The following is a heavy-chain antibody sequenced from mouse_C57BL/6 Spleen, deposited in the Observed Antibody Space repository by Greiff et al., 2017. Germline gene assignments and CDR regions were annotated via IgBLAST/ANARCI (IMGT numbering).Heavy chain of an antibody. J-gene: IGHJ1*03. D-gene: IGHD1-1*01. CDR1: GFTFSDYG. V-gene: IGHV5-17*01. CDR3: ARGNYYGTPYWYFDV. Sequence: EVQLVESGGGLVKPGGSLKLSCAASGFTFSDYGMHWVRQAPEKGLGWVAYISSGSSTIYYADTVKGRFTISRDNAKNTLFLQMTSLRSEDTAMYYCARGNYYGTPYWYFDVWGTGTTVTVSS. CDR2: ISSGSSTI.